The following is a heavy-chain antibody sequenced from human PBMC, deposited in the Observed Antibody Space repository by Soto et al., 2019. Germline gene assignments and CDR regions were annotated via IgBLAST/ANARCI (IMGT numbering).Heavy chain of an antibody. D-gene: IGHD3-3*01. V-gene: IGHV1-69*13. J-gene: IGHJ4*02. Sequence: ASVKVSCKASGGTFSSYAISWVRQAPGQGLEWMGGINPIFGTANYAQKFQGRVTITADESTSTAYMELSSLRSEDTAVYYCARGDYDFWSGYYTPYYFDYWGQGTLVTVSS. CDR3: ARGDYDFWSGYYTPYYFDY. CDR1: GGTFSSYA. CDR2: INPIFGTA.